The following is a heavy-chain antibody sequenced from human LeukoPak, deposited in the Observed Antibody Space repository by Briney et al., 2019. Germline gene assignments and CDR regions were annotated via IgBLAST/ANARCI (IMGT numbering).Heavy chain of an antibody. V-gene: IGHV3-48*03. CDR3: ARISGSYYEGAFDI. D-gene: IGHD1-26*01. CDR1: RFTFSSYE. Sequence: PGGSLRLSCAASRFTFSSYEMNWVRQAPGKGLEWVSYISSSGSTIYYADSVKGRFTISRDNAKNSLYLQMNRLRAEDTAVYYCARISGSYYEGAFDIWGQGTMVTVSS. CDR2: ISSSGSTI. J-gene: IGHJ3*02.